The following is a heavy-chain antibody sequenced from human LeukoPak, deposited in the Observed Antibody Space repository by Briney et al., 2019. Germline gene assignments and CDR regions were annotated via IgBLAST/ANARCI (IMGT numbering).Heavy chain of an antibody. J-gene: IGHJ6*03. CDR3: ARDYGGLWENYYMDV. CDR1: GGSLSSHY. CDR2: IYYSGST. Sequence: PSETLSLTCIVSGGSLSSHYWSWIRQPPGKGLEWIGYIYYSGSTNYNPSLKSRVTISVDTSKNQFSLKLSSVTAADTAVYYCARDYGGLWENYYMDVWGKGTTVTVSS. D-gene: IGHD3-16*01. V-gene: IGHV4-59*11.